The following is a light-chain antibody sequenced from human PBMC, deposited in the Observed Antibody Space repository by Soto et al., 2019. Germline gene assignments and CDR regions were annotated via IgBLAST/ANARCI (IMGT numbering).Light chain of an antibody. J-gene: IGKJ1*01. CDR3: QQYGSSPWT. Sequence: EIVMTQSPATLSVSPGEGATLSCRASQSISSDLAWYQQEPGQAPRLLIYGASTRATGIPDRFSGSGSGTGFTLTISRLEPEDFAVYYCQQYGSSPWTFGQGTKVDIK. V-gene: IGKV3-20*01. CDR2: GAS. CDR1: QSISSD.